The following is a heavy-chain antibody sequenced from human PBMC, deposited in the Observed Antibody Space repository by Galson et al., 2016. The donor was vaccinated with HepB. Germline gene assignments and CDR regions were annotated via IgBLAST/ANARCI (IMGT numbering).Heavy chain of an antibody. D-gene: IGHD3-16*01. J-gene: IGHJ4*02. V-gene: IGHV3-48*01. CDR3: ARDLGVHAGNY. Sequence: SLRLSCAPSGFTFSSFSMHWVRQAPGKGLEWLSYISSSGDAVYYADSVRGRFTISRDNAKNSLFLQMNSLRVEDTAVYYCARDLGVHAGNYWGQGTLVSVS. CDR2: ISSSGDAV. CDR1: GFTFSSFS.